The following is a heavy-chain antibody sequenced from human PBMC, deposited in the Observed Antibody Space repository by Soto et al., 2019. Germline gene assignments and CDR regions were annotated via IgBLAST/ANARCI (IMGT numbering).Heavy chain of an antibody. J-gene: IGHJ5*02. V-gene: IGHV4-4*02. D-gene: IGHD2-8*01. Sequence: QVQLQESGQGLVKPSGTLSLTCAVSGGSISSSNWWSWVRKPPGKGLEWIGETYHNGSTNCNPSLNSRVTISVDKSKNRFSLKQSSVTAADTAVYYCARRNGINWFDPWGQGALVTASS. CDR1: GGSISSSNW. CDR3: ARRNGINWFDP. CDR2: TYHNGST.